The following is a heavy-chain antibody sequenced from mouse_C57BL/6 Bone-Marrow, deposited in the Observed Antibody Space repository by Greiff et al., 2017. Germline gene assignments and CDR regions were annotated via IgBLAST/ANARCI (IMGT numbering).Heavy chain of an antibody. V-gene: IGHV14-1*01. D-gene: IGHD1-2*01. CDR3: TTPLRRGYY. CDR1: GFNIKDYY. J-gene: IGHJ2*01. Sequence: VQLKQSGAELVRPGASVKLSCTASGFNIKDYYMHWVKQRPEQGLEWIGRIDPEGGDTEYAAKFQGKATMTADTSSNTAYLQLSSLTSEDSAVYYCTTPLRRGYYWGQGTTLTVSS. CDR2: IDPEGGDT.